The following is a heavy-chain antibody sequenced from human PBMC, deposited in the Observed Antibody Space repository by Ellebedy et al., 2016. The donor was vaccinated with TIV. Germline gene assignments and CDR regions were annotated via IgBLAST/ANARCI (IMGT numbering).Heavy chain of an antibody. CDR2: TYYSGST. CDR3: ARDGVYGEFDY. J-gene: IGHJ4*02. CDR1: GGSITSNY. Sequence: MPGGSLRLSCTVSGGSITSNYWSWIRQPPGKGLEWIGYTYYSGSTNYNPSLERRVSMSVDTSKNQVSLKLSSVTAADTAVDYCARDGVYGEFDYWGQGTLVTVSS. D-gene: IGHD5/OR15-5a*01. V-gene: IGHV4-59*01.